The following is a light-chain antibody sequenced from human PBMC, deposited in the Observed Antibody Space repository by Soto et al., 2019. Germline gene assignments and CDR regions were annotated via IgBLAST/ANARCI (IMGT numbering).Light chain of an antibody. V-gene: IGKV3-20*01. J-gene: IGKJ4*01. Sequence: GERATLSCRASQSVSSSYLAWYQQKPGQAPRLLIYGASSRATGIPDRFSGSGSGTDFTLTISRLEPEDFAVYYCQQYGSSSLTFGGGTRWIS. CDR1: QSVSSSY. CDR3: QQYGSSSLT. CDR2: GAS.